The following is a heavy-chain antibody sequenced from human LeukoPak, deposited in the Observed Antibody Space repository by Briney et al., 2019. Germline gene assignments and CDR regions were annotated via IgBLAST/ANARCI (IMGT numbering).Heavy chain of an antibody. CDR3: AREARLLWFREFAGVFDY. V-gene: IGHV4-59*01. J-gene: IGHJ4*02. D-gene: IGHD3-10*01. CDR2: IHYSGST. CDR1: GGSISSYY. Sequence: PSETLSLTCTVSGGSISSYYWSWIRQPPGKGLEWIGYIHYSGSTNYNPSLKSRVTISVDTSKNQFSLKLSSVTAADTAVYYCAREARLLWFREFAGVFDYWGQGTLVTVSS.